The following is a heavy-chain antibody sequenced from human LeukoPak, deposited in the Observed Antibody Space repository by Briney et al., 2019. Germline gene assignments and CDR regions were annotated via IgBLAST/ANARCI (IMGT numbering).Heavy chain of an antibody. Sequence: SETLSLTCTVSGGSISSYYWSWIRQPPGKGLEWIGYIYYSGSTNYNPSLKSRVTISVDTSKNQFSLKLSSVTAADTAVYYCARDRRGSGWYTGWWFDPWGQGTLVTVSS. CDR2: IYYSGST. D-gene: IGHD6-19*01. CDR3: ARDRRGSGWYTGWWFDP. J-gene: IGHJ5*02. CDR1: GGSISSYY. V-gene: IGHV4-59*12.